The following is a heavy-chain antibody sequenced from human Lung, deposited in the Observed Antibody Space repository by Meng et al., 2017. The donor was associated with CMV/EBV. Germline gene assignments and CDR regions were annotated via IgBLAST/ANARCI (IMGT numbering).Heavy chain of an antibody. V-gene: IGHV4-34*01. CDR3: ARGGYCSSTSCYKLYRNWFDP. Sequence: SETLSLTCAVYGGSFSGYYWSWIRQPPGKGLEWIGEINHSGSTNYNPSLKSRVTISVDTSKNQFSLKLSSVTAADTAVYYCARGGYCSSTSCYKLYRNWFDPWGQGTXVTVSS. J-gene: IGHJ5*02. CDR1: GGSFSGYY. CDR2: INHSGST. D-gene: IGHD2-2*02.